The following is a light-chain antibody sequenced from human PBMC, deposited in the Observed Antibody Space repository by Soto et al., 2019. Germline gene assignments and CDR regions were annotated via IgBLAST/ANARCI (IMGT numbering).Light chain of an antibody. CDR3: QQYKSYPWT. J-gene: IGKJ1*01. CDR1: QTISGW. CDR2: DAS. Sequence: GDGVTITCRASQTISGWWVWYQQRPGKAPKLLISDASRLRSGVPSRFSGSGSGTEFNLTISSLQPDDFGSYYCQQYKSYPWTFGHGTKVEV. V-gene: IGKV1-5*01.